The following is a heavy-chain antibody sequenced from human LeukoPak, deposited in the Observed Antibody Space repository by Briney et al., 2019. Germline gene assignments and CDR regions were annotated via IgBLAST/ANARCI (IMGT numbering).Heavy chain of an antibody. CDR1: GGTFSSYA. CDR3: ARVYCSSTSCYAASYFDY. CDR2: IIPIFGTA. V-gene: IGHV1-69*13. Sequence: ASVKVSCKASGGTFSSYAISWVRQAPGQGLEWMGGIIPIFGTANYAQKFQGRVTITADESTSTAYMELSSLRSEDTAVYYCARVYCSSTSCYAASYFDYWGQGTLVTVSS. J-gene: IGHJ4*02. D-gene: IGHD2-2*01.